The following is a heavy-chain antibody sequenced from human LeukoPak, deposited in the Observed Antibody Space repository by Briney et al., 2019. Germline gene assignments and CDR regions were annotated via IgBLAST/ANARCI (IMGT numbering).Heavy chain of an antibody. CDR2: IYTTGDT. CDR3: ARAGEYSPVDY. Sequence: SETLSLTCTVSRGPINSGDYFWSWIRQSAGKGLEWIGRIYTTGDTSYNPSLKSRVTISLDTSKNQFSLKLKSVTAADTAVYYCARAGEYSPVDYWGQGTLVTVSS. CDR1: RGPINSGDYF. J-gene: IGHJ4*02. V-gene: IGHV4-61*02. D-gene: IGHD5-12*01.